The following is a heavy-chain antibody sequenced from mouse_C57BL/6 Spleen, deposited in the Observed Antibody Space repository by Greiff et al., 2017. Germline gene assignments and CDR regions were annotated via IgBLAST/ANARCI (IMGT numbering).Heavy chain of an antibody. V-gene: IGHV3-6*01. CDR2: ISYDGSN. CDR3: ASPTVVAPFAY. Sequence: EVQLVESGPGLVKPSQSLSLTCSVTGYSITSGYYWNWIRQFPGNKLEWMGYISYDGSNNYNPSLKNRISITRDTSKNQFFLKLNSVTTEDTATYYCASPTVVAPFAYWGQETLVTVSA. D-gene: IGHD1-1*01. J-gene: IGHJ3*01. CDR1: GYSITSGYY.